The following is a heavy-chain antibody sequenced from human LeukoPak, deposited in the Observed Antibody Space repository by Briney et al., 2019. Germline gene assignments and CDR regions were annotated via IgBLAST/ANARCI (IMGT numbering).Heavy chain of an antibody. D-gene: IGHD6-13*01. Sequence: GGSLRLSCAASGFTFDDYAMHWVRQAPGKGLEWVSLISWDGGSTYYADSVKGRFTISRDNSKNSLYLQMNSLSAEDTALYYCAKDPNPYSSSWYFDYWGQGTLVTVSS. V-gene: IGHV3-43D*03. CDR1: GFTFDDYA. CDR3: AKDPNPYSSSWYFDY. J-gene: IGHJ4*02. CDR2: ISWDGGST.